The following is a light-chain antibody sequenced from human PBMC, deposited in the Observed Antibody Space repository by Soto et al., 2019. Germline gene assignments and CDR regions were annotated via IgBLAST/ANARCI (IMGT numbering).Light chain of an antibody. J-gene: IGLJ1*01. V-gene: IGLV2-23*01. CDR1: SSDVGSYNL. CDR3: CSYAASRTYG. Sequence: QSALTQPASVSGSPGQSITISCTGTSSDVGSYNLVSWYQQHPGKAPKLMIYEGDKRPSGVSNRFSASKSGNTASLTISGLHTEDEADYYCCSYAASRTYGFGTGTKVTVL. CDR2: EGD.